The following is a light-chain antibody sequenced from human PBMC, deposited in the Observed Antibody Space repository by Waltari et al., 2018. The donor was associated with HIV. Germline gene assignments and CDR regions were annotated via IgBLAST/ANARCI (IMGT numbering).Light chain of an antibody. CDR2: RNS. Sequence: QSVLTQPPSASGTPGQRVTISCSGSTSDIARNYVYWSQVLPGTAPKLLIYRNSQRPSGVPDRFSGSKSGTSASLAISGLRSEDEADYYCATWDDILSGWVFGGGTKLTVL. V-gene: IGLV1-47*01. J-gene: IGLJ3*02. CDR1: TSDIARNY. CDR3: ATWDDILSGWV.